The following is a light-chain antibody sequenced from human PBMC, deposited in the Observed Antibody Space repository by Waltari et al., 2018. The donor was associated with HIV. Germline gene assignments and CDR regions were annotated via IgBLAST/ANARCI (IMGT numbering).Light chain of an antibody. CDR1: QSVSANF. CDR2: GAS. V-gene: IGKV3-20*01. Sequence: VFTQSPGTLSLSPGDRAILSCRASQSVSANFLGGYQQRPGQAPRLLVHGASRRASATPARFSCGGSGTDFTLIISRLQPEDFAVYYCQQCATSPWTFGQGTTV. CDR3: QQCATSPWT. J-gene: IGKJ1*01.